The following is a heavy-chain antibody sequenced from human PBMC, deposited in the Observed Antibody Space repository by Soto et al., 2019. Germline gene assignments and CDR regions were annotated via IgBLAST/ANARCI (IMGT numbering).Heavy chain of an antibody. CDR1: GFTFSNYA. Sequence: PGGSLRLSCAAFGFTFSNYALSWVRQAPEKGLEWVSAISDRGTNTYYADSVKGRFTISRDDSQNTVFLQMNSLRAEDTAIYYCAKTLPKSGSAPYYFTLEVWGQGTTGTVSS. CDR2: ISDRGTNT. J-gene: IGHJ6*02. V-gene: IGHV3-23*01. CDR3: AKTLPKSGSAPYYFTLEV. D-gene: IGHD6-25*01.